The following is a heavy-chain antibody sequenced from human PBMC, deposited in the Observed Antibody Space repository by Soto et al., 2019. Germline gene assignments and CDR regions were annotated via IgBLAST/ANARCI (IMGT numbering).Heavy chain of an antibody. CDR1: GGTFSSYA. Sequence: QVQLVRSGAEVKKPGSSVKVSCKASGGTFSSYAISWVRQAPGQGLEWMGGIIPIFGTANYAQRFQGRVTITADESTITAYMELSSLRSEDTAVYYCASGPFLEYCSGGSCGGAFDIWSQGTMVTVS. J-gene: IGHJ3*02. D-gene: IGHD2-15*01. CDR3: ASGPFLEYCSGGSCGGAFDI. V-gene: IGHV1-69*01. CDR2: IIPIFGTA.